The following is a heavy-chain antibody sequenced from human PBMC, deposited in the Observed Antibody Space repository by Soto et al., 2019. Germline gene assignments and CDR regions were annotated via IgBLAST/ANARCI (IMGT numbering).Heavy chain of an antibody. CDR1: GGSISSGGYS. CDR3: ARFSGFLEWLGDDWFDP. V-gene: IGHV4-30-2*01. Sequence: SETLSLTCAVSGGSISSGGYSWSWIRQPPGKGLEWIGYIYHSGSTYYNPSLKSRVTISVDRSKNQFSLKLSSVTAADTAVYYCARFSGFLEWLGDDWFDPWGQGILVTVSS. J-gene: IGHJ5*02. CDR2: IYHSGST. D-gene: IGHD3-3*01.